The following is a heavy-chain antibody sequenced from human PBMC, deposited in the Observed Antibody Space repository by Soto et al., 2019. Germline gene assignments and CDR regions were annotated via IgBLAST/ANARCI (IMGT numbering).Heavy chain of an antibody. CDR3: ARDLWRGQSRYYYYGMDV. D-gene: IGHD3-10*01. Sequence: PGGSLRLSCAASGFTFSNYWMSWVRQAPGKGLEWVAVISYDGSNKYYADSVKGRFTISRDNSKNTLYLQMNSLRAEDTAVYYCARDLWRGQSRYYYYGMDVWGQGTTVTVSS. CDR2: ISYDGSNK. CDR1: GFTFSNYW. J-gene: IGHJ6*02. V-gene: IGHV3-30-3*01.